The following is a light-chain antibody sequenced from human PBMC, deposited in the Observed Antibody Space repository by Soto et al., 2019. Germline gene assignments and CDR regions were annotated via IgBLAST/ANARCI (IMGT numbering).Light chain of an antibody. CDR1: QSISSY. CDR3: QQSYSTTQT. CDR2: AAS. V-gene: IGKV1-39*01. J-gene: IGKJ1*01. Sequence: DMQMTQSPSSLSASVGDRVTITCRASQSISSYLNWYQQKPGKAPKLLIYAASSLQSGVPSRFSGSGSGTDFTLTISSLQNEDFATYYCQQSYSTTQTFGQGAKVDIK.